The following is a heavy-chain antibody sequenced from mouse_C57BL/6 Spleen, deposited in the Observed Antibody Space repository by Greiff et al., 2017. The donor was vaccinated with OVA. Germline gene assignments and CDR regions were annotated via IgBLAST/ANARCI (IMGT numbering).Heavy chain of an antibody. Sequence: EVKLMESGPELVKPGASVKISCKASGYSFTGYYMNWVKQSPEKSLEWIGEINPSTGGTTYNQKFKAKATLTVDKSSSTAYMQLKSLTSEDTAVYYCARLAYENCYDYWGQGTTLTVSS. V-gene: IGHV1-42*01. J-gene: IGHJ2*01. CDR1: GYSFTGYY. D-gene: IGHD2-12*01. CDR3: ARLAYENCYDY. CDR2: INPSTGGT.